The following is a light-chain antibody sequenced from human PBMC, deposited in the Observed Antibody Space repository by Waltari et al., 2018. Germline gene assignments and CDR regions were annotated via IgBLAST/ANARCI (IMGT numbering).Light chain of an antibody. CDR1: SSDVGFYNL. CDR3: CSYVGRNIWV. CDR2: EVI. V-gene: IGLV2-23*02. Sequence: QSALTQPASVSGSPGQSIPISCTGTSSDVGFYNLFSWYQQHPDKAPKLLVYEVIERPSGVSNRFSGSKSGNTASLTISGLQAEDEADYYCCSYVGRNIWVFGGGTKVTVL. J-gene: IGLJ3*02.